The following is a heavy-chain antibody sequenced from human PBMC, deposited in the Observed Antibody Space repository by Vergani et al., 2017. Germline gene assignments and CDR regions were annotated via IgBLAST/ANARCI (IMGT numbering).Heavy chain of an antibody. D-gene: IGHD4-17*01. V-gene: IGHV3-20*04. Sequence: EVQLVESGGGVVRPGGSLRLSCAASGFTFDDYGMSWVRQAPGKGLEWVSGINWNGGSTGYADSVKGRFTISRDNAKNSLYLQMNSLRAEDTALSYCAIVDSCYGDYGINYFDYWGQGTLVTVSS. CDR2: INWNGGST. CDR3: AIVDSCYGDYGINYFDY. J-gene: IGHJ4*02. CDR1: GFTFDDYG.